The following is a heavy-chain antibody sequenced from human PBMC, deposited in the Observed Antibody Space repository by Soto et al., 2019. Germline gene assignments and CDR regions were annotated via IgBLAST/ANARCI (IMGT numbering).Heavy chain of an antibody. J-gene: IGHJ4*02. V-gene: IGHV4-39*01. CDR3: ARSTYCSGGSCYEY. CDR1: GGSISSSSYY. D-gene: IGHD2-15*01. Sequence: QLQLQESGPGLVKPSETLSLTCTVSGGSISSSSYYWGWIRQPPGKGLEWIGSIYYSGSTYYNPSLKSRVTISVDTSKNQFSLKLSSVTAADTAVYYCARSTYCSGGSCYEYWGQGTLVTVSS. CDR2: IYYSGST.